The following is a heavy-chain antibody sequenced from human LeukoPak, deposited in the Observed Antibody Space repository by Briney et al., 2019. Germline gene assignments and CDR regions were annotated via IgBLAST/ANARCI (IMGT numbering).Heavy chain of an antibody. CDR3: AREGSGWYFDS. CDR1: GFTFSSYS. J-gene: IGHJ4*02. D-gene: IGHD6-19*01. CDR2: ISYDGSNK. Sequence: GGSLRLSYAASGFTFSSYSMHWVRQAPGKGLEWVAVISYDGSNKYYAGSVKGRFTISRDNSKNTLYLQMSSLRPEDTAVYYCAREGSGWYFDSWGQGTLVTVSS. V-gene: IGHV3-30-3*01.